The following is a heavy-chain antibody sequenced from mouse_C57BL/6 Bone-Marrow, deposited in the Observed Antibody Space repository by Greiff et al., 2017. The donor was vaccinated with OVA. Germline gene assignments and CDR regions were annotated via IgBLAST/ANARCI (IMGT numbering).Heavy chain of an antibody. J-gene: IGHJ3*01. CDR3: ANIGSPKAWFAY. Sequence: VQLQQPGAELVKPGASVKMSCKASGYTFTSYWITWVKQRPGQGLEWIGDIYPGSGSTNYNEKFKSKATLTVDTSSSTAYMQLSSLTSEDSAVYYCANIGSPKAWFAYWGQGTLVTVSA. V-gene: IGHV1-55*01. D-gene: IGHD2-14*01. CDR2: IYPGSGST. CDR1: GYTFTSYW.